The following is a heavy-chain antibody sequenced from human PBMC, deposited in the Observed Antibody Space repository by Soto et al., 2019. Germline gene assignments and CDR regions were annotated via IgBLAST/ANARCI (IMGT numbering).Heavy chain of an antibody. Sequence: SVKVSCKASGFTFTSSAVQWVRQARGQRLEWIGWIVVGSGNTNYAQKFQERVTITRDISTSTAYMELRSLRSEDTAVYYCARGCITMVRGVISPFDPWGQGTLVTVSS. CDR3: ARGCITMVRGVISPFDP. D-gene: IGHD3-10*01. CDR1: GFTFTSSA. V-gene: IGHV1-58*01. J-gene: IGHJ5*02. CDR2: IVVGSGNT.